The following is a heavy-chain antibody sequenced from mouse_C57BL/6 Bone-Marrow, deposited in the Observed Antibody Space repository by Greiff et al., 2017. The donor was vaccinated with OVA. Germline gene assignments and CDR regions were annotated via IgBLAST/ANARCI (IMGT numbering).Heavy chain of an antibody. CDR2: ISSSGSYS. Sequence: EVPVVESGGDLVKPGGSLKLSCAASGFPFSSYGMSWFRQTPDKRLEWVATISSSGSYSYYPDNVQGRFTISRDNAKNTLYLQMSSLKAEDTAMYYCARHNWGFDYWGQGTTLTVSS. J-gene: IGHJ2*01. V-gene: IGHV5-6*01. CDR1: GFPFSSYG. CDR3: ARHNWGFDY. D-gene: IGHD4-1*01.